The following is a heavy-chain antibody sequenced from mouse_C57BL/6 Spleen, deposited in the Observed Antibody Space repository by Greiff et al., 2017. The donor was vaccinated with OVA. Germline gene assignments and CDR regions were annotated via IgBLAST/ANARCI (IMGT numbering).Heavy chain of an antibody. J-gene: IGHJ3*01. CDR3: ARSPIYYDGACFAY. D-gene: IGHD2-4*01. CDR1: GYTFTSYW. V-gene: IGHV1-72*01. Sequence: QVQLQQPGAELVKPGASVKLSCKASGYTFTSYWMHWVKQRPGRGLEWIGRIDPNSGGTKYHEQLKSKATLTVDKASSTAYMQLSSLTSEDSAFYYCARSPIYYDGACFAYWGQGTLVTVSA. CDR2: IDPNSGGT.